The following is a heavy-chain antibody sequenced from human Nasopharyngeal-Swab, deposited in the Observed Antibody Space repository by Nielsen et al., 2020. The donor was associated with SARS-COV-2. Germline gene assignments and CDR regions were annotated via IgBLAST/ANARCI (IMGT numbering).Heavy chain of an antibody. CDR3: ATNSSSWGGFDY. CDR2: ISGSGDNT. CDR1: GFTFSSYG. V-gene: IGHV3-23*01. D-gene: IGHD6-13*01. Sequence: GRSVRLSCAASGFTFSSYGMSWVRQAPGKGLEWVSAISGSGDNTYYADSVKGRFTISRDNSKNTLYLQMNSLRVEDTAVYYCATNSSSWGGFDYWGQGTLVTVSS. J-gene: IGHJ4*02.